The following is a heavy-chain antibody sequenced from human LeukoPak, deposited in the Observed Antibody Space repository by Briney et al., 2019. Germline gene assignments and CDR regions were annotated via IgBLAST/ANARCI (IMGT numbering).Heavy chain of an antibody. V-gene: IGHV1-2*02. CDR2: INLNSGDT. CDR3: ARDGGVVVVPAVPFFDY. Sequence: ASVKVSCKASGYTFTDYYMHWVRQAPGQGLEWVGWINLNSGDTKFAQKFQGRVTMTRDTSISTAYMELSRLRSDDTAVYYCARDGGVVVVPAVPFFDYWGQGTLVTVSS. J-gene: IGHJ4*02. D-gene: IGHD2-2*01. CDR1: GYTFTDYY.